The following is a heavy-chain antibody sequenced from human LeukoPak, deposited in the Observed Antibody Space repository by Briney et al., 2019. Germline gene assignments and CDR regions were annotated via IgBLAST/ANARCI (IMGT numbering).Heavy chain of an antibody. CDR3: ASDPMVRGVNSDY. D-gene: IGHD3-10*01. CDR1: GDTFSSYA. J-gene: IGHJ4*02. V-gene: IGHV1-69*05. CDR2: IIPIVGTA. Sequence: SVKVSCKASGDTFSSYAISWVRQAPGQGLEWMGRIIPIVGTANYAQKFQGRVTITTDESTSTAYMELSSLRSEDTAVYYCASDPMVRGVNSDYWGQGTLVTVSS.